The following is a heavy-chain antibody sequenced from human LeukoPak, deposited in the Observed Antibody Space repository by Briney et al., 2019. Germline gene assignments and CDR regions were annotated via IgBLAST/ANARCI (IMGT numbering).Heavy chain of an antibody. J-gene: IGHJ4*02. D-gene: IGHD6-13*01. Sequence: ASVKVSCKASGYPFTGYYLHWVRQAPGQGLEWMGWINPNSGFTNYAQKFQGRVTMTRDTSISTAYMELSRLRSDDTAVYYCARGSYSSSLGGYWGQGTLVTVSS. CDR2: INPNSGFT. CDR1: GYPFTGYY. V-gene: IGHV1-2*02. CDR3: ARGSYSSSLGGY.